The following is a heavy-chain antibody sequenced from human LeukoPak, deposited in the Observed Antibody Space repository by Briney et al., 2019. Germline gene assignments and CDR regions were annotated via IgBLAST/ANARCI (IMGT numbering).Heavy chain of an antibody. Sequence: GGSLRLSCAASGFTFRSYGMHWVRQAPGKGLEWVAVISYDGSNKYYADSVKGRFTISRDNSKNTLYLQMNSLRAEDTAVYYCAKDHDSSLDYWGQGTLVTVSS. CDR2: ISYDGSNK. CDR1: GFTFRSYG. CDR3: AKDHDSSLDY. V-gene: IGHV3-30*18. D-gene: IGHD3-22*01. J-gene: IGHJ4*02.